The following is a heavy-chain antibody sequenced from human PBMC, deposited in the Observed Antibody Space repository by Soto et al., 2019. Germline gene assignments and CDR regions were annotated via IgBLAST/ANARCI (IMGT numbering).Heavy chain of an antibody. CDR3: ARSSPGIVGATTLWFDP. CDR1: GDSVSSNSAA. CDR2: TYYRSKWYN. Sequence: SQTLSLTCAISGDSVSSNSAAWNWIRQSPSRGLEWLGRTYYRSKWYNDYAVSVKSRITINPDTSKNQFSLQLNSVTPEDSAVYYCARSSPGIVGATTLWFDPWGQGTLVTVSS. D-gene: IGHD1-26*01. V-gene: IGHV6-1*01. J-gene: IGHJ5*02.